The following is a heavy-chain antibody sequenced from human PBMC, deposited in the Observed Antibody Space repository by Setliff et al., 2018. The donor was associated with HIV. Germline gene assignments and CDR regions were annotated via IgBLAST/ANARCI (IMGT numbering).Heavy chain of an antibody. CDR1: GYPISSGYF. J-gene: IGHJ4*02. CDR3: ARDYGQEDSAMDFDH. CDR2: IYHSGST. Sequence: PSETLSLTCAVYGYPISSGYFWGWIRQPPGKGLEWIASIYHSGSTYYSSSLKSRMTISVDTSKNQFSLKVTSVTAADTAVYYCARDYGQEDSAMDFDHWGQGTLVTVSS. D-gene: IGHD2-15*01. V-gene: IGHV4-38-2*02.